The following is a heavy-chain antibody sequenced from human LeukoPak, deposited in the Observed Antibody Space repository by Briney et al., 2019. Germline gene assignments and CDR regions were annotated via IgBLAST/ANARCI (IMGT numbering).Heavy chain of an antibody. D-gene: IGHD1-26*01. Sequence: PGGSLRLSCAASGFTFSNAWMNWVRQAPGKGLEWVAVIWYDGSNKYYADSVKGRFTISRDNSKNTLYLQMNSLRAEDTAVYYCARATGYSYDYWGQGTLVTVSS. J-gene: IGHJ4*02. CDR3: ARATGYSYDY. CDR1: GFTFSNAW. CDR2: IWYDGSNK. V-gene: IGHV3-33*08.